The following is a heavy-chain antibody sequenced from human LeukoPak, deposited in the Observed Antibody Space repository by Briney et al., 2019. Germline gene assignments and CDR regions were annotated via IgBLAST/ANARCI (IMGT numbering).Heavy chain of an antibody. V-gene: IGHV3-23*01. Sequence: GGSLRLSCAASGFTFSSCVMSWIRQAPGKGLEWVSVISGSGGSTYYADSVKGRFTISRDNSKNTLYLQMNSLRAEDTAVYYCAKGDTGMIRRYYFDYWGQGTLVTVSS. CDR3: AKGDTGMIRRYYFDY. D-gene: IGHD5-18*01. CDR2: ISGSGGST. CDR1: GFTFSSCV. J-gene: IGHJ4*02.